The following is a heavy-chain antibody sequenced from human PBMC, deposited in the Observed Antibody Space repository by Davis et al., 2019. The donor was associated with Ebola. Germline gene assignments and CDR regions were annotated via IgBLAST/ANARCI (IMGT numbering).Heavy chain of an antibody. CDR3: AKAAGIAAAGTWNWFDP. V-gene: IGHV3-23*01. Sequence: GESLKISCAASGFTFRSYAMSWVRQAPGKGLEWVSAISGSGGSTYYADSLKGRFTISRDNSKNTLYLQMNSLRAEDTAVYYCAKAAGIAAAGTWNWFDPWGQGTLVTVSS. D-gene: IGHD6-13*01. CDR1: GFTFRSYA. J-gene: IGHJ5*02. CDR2: ISGSGGST.